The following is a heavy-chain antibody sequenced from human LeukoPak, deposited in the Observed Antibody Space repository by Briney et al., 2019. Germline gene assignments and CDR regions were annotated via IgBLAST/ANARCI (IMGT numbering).Heavy chain of an antibody. J-gene: IGHJ5*02. CDR2: LSYDGSDR. Sequence: PGRPLRLSCAASGFTLTDYGIHWVRQAPGKGLEWVAVLSYDGSDRYYADSVNGRFTISRDISSDTVSLQMSSLRVEDTAVYFCARDRINMMVLVHDSGLDLWGQGTLVTVSS. CDR1: GFTLTDYG. V-gene: IGHV3-30*15. D-gene: IGHD3-22*01. CDR3: ARDRINMMVLVHDSGLDL.